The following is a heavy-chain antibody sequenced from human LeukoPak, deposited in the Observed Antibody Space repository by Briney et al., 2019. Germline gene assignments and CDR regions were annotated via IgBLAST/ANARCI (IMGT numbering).Heavy chain of an antibody. CDR3: ARSQSSSLIDY. Sequence: GGSLRLSCAASGFPFSSYGIHWVRQAPGKGLEWVAVIWYDGSTKYYADSVKGRFTISRDNSKNTLYLRMTSLRAEYTAVYFCARSQSSSLIDYWGLGTLVTVSS. V-gene: IGHV3-33*01. CDR1: GFPFSSYG. J-gene: IGHJ4*02. D-gene: IGHD6-13*01. CDR2: IWYDGSTK.